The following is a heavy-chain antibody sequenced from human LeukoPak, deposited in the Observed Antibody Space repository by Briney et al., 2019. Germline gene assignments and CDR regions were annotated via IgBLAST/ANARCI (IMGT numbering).Heavy chain of an antibody. J-gene: IGHJ6*02. D-gene: IGHD2-15*01. CDR3: AKMGYCSGGSCYRNYYYYGMDV. V-gene: IGHV3-23*01. CDR1: GFTFSSYA. CDR2: ISGSGGST. Sequence: GGSLRLSCAASGFTFSSYAMSWVRQAPGKGLEWVSAISGSGGSTYYADSVKGRFTISRDNSKNTLYLQMSSLRAEDTAVYYCAKMGYCSGGSCYRNYYYYGMDVWGQGTTVTVSS.